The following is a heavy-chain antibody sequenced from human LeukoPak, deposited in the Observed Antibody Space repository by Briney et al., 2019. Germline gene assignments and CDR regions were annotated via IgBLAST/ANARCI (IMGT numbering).Heavy chain of an antibody. CDR2: ISGSGGST. CDR3: AKGGRNYYDSSGYYYGSDYFDS. CDR1: GFTFSRYT. J-gene: IGHJ4*02. V-gene: IGHV3-23*01. Sequence: GGSLRLSCAASGFTFSRYTMSWVRQAPGKGLEWVSAISGSGGSTYYADSVKGRFTISRDNSKNTLYLQMNSLRAEDTAVYYCAKGGRNYYDSSGYYYGSDYFDSWGQGTLVTVSP. D-gene: IGHD3-22*01.